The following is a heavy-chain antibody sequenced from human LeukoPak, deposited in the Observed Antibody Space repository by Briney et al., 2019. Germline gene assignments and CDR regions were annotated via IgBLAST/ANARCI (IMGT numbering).Heavy chain of an antibody. CDR2: ISAYNGNT. V-gene: IGHV1-18*01. CDR3: ARHHYYGSRSYYNLFDY. D-gene: IGHD3-10*01. CDR1: VFTFTNSA. Sequence: GTSVTVSFKSSVFTFTNSAMQWVRQARGQRLEWMGWISAYNGNTNYAQKLQGRVTMTTDTSTSTAYMELMSLRSDDTAVYYCARHHYYGSRSYYNLFDYWGQGTLVTVSS. J-gene: IGHJ4*02.